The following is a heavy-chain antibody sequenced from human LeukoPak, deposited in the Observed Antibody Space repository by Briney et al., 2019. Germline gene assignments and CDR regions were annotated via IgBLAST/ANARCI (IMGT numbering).Heavy chain of an antibody. CDR1: GDSISSSSYF. CDR3: AVSPPGYCSSFNCSEYNWFDP. Sequence: SETLSLTCTVSGDSISSSSYFWGWIRQPPGKGLEWIGSIYYSGNTYYNPSLKSRVTISVDTSKNQFSLKLSSVTAADTAVYYCAVSPPGYCSSFNCSEYNWFDPWGQGTLVTVSS. CDR2: IYYSGNT. D-gene: IGHD2-2*01. V-gene: IGHV4-39*01. J-gene: IGHJ5*02.